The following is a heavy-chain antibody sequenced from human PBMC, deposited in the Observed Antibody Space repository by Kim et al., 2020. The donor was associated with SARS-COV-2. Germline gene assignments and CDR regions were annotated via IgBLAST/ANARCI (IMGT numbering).Heavy chain of an antibody. V-gene: IGHV3-30*01. Sequence: ADSVKGRFTISRDNPKNPLYLKINSLGAEDTAVYYGARGEGFGELSGIDYWGQGTLVTASS. J-gene: IGHJ4*02. CDR3: ARGEGFGELSGIDY. D-gene: IGHD3-10*01.